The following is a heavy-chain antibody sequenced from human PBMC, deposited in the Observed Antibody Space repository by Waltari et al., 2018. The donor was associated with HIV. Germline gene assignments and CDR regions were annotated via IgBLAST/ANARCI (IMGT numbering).Heavy chain of an antibody. V-gene: IGHV3-30-3*02. Sequence: QVQLVESGGGVVPPGRSLRLSCAASGFPFHPSSLHLVRQAPGKGLEWVADVSYDGSDKHYADSVKGRFTISRDNAKNTVYLQLSSLRAEDTAAYYCAKDVRYWDGLFYVGHDAFDVWGQGTMVTVSS. D-gene: IGHD3-3*01. J-gene: IGHJ3*01. CDR3: AKDVRYWDGLFYVGHDAFDV. CDR2: VSYDGSDK. CDR1: GFPFHPSS.